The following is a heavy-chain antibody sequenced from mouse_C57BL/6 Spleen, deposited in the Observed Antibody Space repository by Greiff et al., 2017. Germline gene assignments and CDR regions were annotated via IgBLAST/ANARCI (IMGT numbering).Heavy chain of an antibody. J-gene: IGHJ3*01. CDR2: IYPGSGNT. Sequence: QVQLKQSGPKLVKPGASVKISCKASGYSFTSYYIHWVKQRPGQGLEWIGWIYPGSGNTKYNEKFKGKATLTADTSSSTAYMQLSSLTSEDSAVYYCARGDYYDGGFAYWGQGTLVTVSA. V-gene: IGHV1-66*01. CDR1: GYSFTSYY. CDR3: ARGDYYDGGFAY. D-gene: IGHD2-3*01.